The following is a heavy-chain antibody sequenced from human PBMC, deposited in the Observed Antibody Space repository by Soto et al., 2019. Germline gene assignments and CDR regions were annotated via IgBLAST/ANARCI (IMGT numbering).Heavy chain of an antibody. V-gene: IGHV3-23*01. J-gene: IGHJ4*02. CDR1: GFTFSSYA. CDR2: ISGSGGTA. D-gene: IGHD1-20*01. Sequence: EVQLLESGGGSVQPGGSLRLSCAASGFTFSSYAMQWVRRPPGKGLEWVSSISGSGGTAYYADSVKGRFSISRDSLVNTLYLQMNSLRAEDTAVYYCAKGRGHNWNFDYWGQGTLVTVSP. CDR3: AKGRGHNWNFDY.